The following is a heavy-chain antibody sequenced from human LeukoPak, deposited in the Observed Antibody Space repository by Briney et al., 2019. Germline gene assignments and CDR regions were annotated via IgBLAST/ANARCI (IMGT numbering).Heavy chain of an antibody. CDR2: IYYSGST. CDR3: ARVPNYYDSSGYYYFDY. CDR1: GGSISSYY. J-gene: IGHJ4*02. D-gene: IGHD3-22*01. Sequence: PSETLSLTCTVSGGSISSYYWSWIRQPPGKGLEWIGYIYYSGSTNYNPSLKSRVTISVDTSKNQFSLKLSSVTAADTAVYCCARVPNYYDSSGYYYFDYWGQGTLVTVSS. V-gene: IGHV4-59*01.